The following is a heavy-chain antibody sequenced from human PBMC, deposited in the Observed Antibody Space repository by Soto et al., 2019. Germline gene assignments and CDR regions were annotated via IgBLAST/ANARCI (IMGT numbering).Heavy chain of an antibody. Sequence: SETLSLTCTVSGGSISSSSYYWGWIRQPPEKRLKLIGSIYYSGSTYYNPSLKSRVTISVDTSKNQFSLKLSSVTAADTAVYYCVSPLISPLSNRSNYYYYYMDVWGKGTKVTVSS. D-gene: IGHD3-16*02. V-gene: IGHV4-39*01. CDR2: IYYSGST. CDR1: GGSISSSSYY. CDR3: VSPLISPLSNRSNYYYYYMDV. J-gene: IGHJ6*03.